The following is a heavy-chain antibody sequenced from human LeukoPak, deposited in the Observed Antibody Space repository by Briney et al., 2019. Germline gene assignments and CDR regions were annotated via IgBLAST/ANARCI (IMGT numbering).Heavy chain of an antibody. CDR2: IYSGGST. CDR1: GFTVSSNY. CDR3: ARVLYGGMVYYYYYTDV. J-gene: IGHJ6*03. Sequence: PGGSLRLSCAASGFTVSSNYMSCVRQAPGKGLEWVSLIYSGGSTYYADSVKGRFTISRDNSKNTLYLQMNSLRAEDTAVYYCARVLYGGMVYYYYYTDVWGKGTTVTISS. V-gene: IGHV3-53*01. D-gene: IGHD4-23*01.